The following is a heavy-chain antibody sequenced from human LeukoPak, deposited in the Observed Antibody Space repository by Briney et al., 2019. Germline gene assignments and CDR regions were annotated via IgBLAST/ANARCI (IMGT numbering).Heavy chain of an antibody. CDR3: AREGEMATINPDYFDY. V-gene: IGHV1-69*04. J-gene: IGHJ4*02. CDR1: GGTFSSYA. CDR2: IIPILGIA. D-gene: IGHD5-24*01. Sequence: GASVKVSCKASGGTFSSYAISRVRQAPGQGLEWMGRIIPILGIANYAQKFQGRVTITADKSTSTAYMELSSLRSEDTAVYYCAREGEMATINPDYFDYWGQGTLVTVSS.